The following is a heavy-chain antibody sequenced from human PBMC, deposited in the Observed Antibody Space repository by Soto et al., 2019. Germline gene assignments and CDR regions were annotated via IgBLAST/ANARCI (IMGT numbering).Heavy chain of an antibody. D-gene: IGHD1-7*01. CDR3: ARGIGNYGYFDY. CDR1: GFTVSNYG. CDR2: IWYDGGHK. J-gene: IGHJ4*02. Sequence: QVQLVESGGGVVQPGRSLRLSCAASGFTVSNYGMHWVRQAPGKGLEWVAVIWYDGGHKDNADSVRGRFTISRDNSKNTLYLQMNSLRAEDTAVYYCARGIGNYGYFDYWGQGTLVTVSS. V-gene: IGHV3-33*01.